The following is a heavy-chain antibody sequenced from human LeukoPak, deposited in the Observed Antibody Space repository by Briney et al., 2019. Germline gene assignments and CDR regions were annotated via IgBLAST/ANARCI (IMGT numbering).Heavy chain of an antibody. J-gene: IGHJ4*02. CDR2: ISYDGSNK. V-gene: IGHV3-30*03. Sequence: GGSLRLSCAASGFTFSSYGMHWVRQAPGKGLEWVAVISYDGSNKYYADSVKGRFTISRDNSKNTLYLQMNSLRAEDTAVYYCAREGDFWSGYYGAYWGQGTLVTVSS. D-gene: IGHD3-3*01. CDR3: AREGDFWSGYYGAY. CDR1: GFTFSSYG.